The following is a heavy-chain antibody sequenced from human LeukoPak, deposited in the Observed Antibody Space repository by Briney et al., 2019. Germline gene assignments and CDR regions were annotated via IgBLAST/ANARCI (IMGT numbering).Heavy chain of an antibody. Sequence: ASVKVSCKVSGYTLTELSMHWVRQAPGKGLEWMGGFDPEDGETIYAQQFKARVTMTEDTSTDTAYMELSSLRSEDTGVYYCASTLIVVSLFDYWGQGTLVTVSS. D-gene: IGHD3-22*01. V-gene: IGHV1-24*01. CDR1: GYTLTELS. CDR2: FDPEDGET. CDR3: ASTLIVVSLFDY. J-gene: IGHJ4*02.